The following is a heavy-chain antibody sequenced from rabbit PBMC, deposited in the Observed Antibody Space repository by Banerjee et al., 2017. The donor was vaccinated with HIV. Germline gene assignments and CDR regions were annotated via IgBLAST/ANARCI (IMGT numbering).Heavy chain of an antibody. CDR1: GFSFSSSYW. CDR3: ARGYNYDDSGNWDGFDP. J-gene: IGHJ2*01. CDR2: IYAGGSGST. D-gene: IGHD2-1*01. V-gene: IGHV1S45*01. Sequence: QEQLVESGGDLVKPGASLTLTCTASGFSFSSSYWICWVRQAPGKGLEWIACIYAGGSGSTYYASWAKGRFTISKTSSTTVTLQMTSLTAADTATYFCARGYNYDDSGNWDGFDPWGPGTLVTVS.